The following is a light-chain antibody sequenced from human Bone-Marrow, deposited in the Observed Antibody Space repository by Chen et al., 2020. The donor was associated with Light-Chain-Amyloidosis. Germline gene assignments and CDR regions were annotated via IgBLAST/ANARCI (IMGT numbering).Light chain of an antibody. Sequence: QSGLTQPPSASATPGQRVTISCSGGNSNIRNNPVDWYRQLPGTAPTLLIYRNNQRPSVIPDRFAGCKAGTSDSLAISGVRSEDEADYYCATWDDGLNGVLFGVGTKLTVL. CDR2: RNN. CDR3: ATWDDGLNGVL. V-gene: IGLV1-44*01. CDR1: NSNIRNNP. J-gene: IGLJ2*01.